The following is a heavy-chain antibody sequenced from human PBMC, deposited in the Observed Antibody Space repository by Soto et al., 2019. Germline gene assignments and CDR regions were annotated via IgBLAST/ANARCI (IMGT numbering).Heavy chain of an antibody. J-gene: IGHJ4*02. V-gene: IGHV5-10-1*01. CDR3: ARVVRGSHRIAN. CDR2: IDPSDSYT. CDR1: GYSFTSYW. Sequence: PGESLKISCKGSGYSFTSYWISWVRQMPGKGLEWMGRIDPSDSYTNYSPSFQGHVTISADKSISTAYLQWSSLKASDTAMYYCARVVRGSHRIANWAQGTLVTVSS. D-gene: IGHD2-15*01.